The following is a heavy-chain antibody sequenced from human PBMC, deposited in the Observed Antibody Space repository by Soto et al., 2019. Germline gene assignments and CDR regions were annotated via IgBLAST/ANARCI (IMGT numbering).Heavy chain of an antibody. Sequence: GGSLRLSCAASGFTFSSYSMNWVRQAPWKGLEWVSSISSSSSYIYYADSLKGRFTISRDNAKNSLYLQMNSLRAEDTAVYYCARAIVTSPGDDYWGQGTLGTVSS. D-gene: IGHD1-26*01. V-gene: IGHV3-21*01. CDR3: ARAIVTSPGDDY. CDR1: GFTFSSYS. J-gene: IGHJ4*02. CDR2: ISSSSSYI.